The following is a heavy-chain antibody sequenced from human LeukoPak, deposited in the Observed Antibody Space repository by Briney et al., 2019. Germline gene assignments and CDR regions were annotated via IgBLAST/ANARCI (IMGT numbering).Heavy chain of an antibody. J-gene: IGHJ6*02. CDR1: GFTFSSYW. V-gene: IGHV3-7*01. CDR2: IKQDGSEK. CDR3: ARDAEYCSSTSCYPSYYYGMDV. D-gene: IGHD2-2*01. Sequence: GGSLRLSCAASGFTFSSYWMSWVRLAPGKGLEWVANIKQDGSEKYYVDSVKGRFTISRDNAKNSLYLQMNSLRAEDTAVYYCARDAEYCSSTSCYPSYYYGMDVWGQGTTVTVSS.